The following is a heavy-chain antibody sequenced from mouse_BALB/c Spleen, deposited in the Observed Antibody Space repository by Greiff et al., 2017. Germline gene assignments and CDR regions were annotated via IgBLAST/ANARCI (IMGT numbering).Heavy chain of an antibody. Sequence: EVKLMESGGDLVKPGGSLKLSCAASGFTFSSYGMSWVRQTPDKRLEWVATISSGGSYTYYPDSVKGRFTISRDNAKNTLYLQMSSLKSEDTAMYYCARGYDDYWGQGTTLTVSS. D-gene: IGHD2-2*01. CDR3: ARGYDDY. CDR2: ISSGGSYT. CDR1: GFTFSSYG. J-gene: IGHJ2*01. V-gene: IGHV5-6*01.